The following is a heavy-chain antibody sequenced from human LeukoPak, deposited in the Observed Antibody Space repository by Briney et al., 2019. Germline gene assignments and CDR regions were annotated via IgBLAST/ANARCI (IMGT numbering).Heavy chain of an antibody. CDR2: IIPVFGTA. CDR3: ARGRAAMVTNYFDY. Sequence: SVKVSCKASGYTFTSYGISWVRQAPGQGLEWMGGIIPVFGTAHYAQKFQGRVTITADGSTRTAYMELNSLRSDDTAVYYCARGRAAMVTNYFDYWGQGTLVTVSS. CDR1: GYTFTSYG. D-gene: IGHD5-18*01. V-gene: IGHV1-69*13. J-gene: IGHJ4*02.